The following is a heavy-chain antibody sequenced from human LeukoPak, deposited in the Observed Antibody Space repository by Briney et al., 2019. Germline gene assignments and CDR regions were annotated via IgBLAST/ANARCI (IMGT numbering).Heavy chain of an antibody. V-gene: IGHV3-49*04. CDR2: IRSKANGGTT. CDR1: GFTFGDYA. D-gene: IGHD3-22*01. CDR3: TRDYYDYSGYYTIAN. Sequence: GGSPRLSCTASGFTFGDYAMSWVRQAPGKGLEWVGFIRSKANGGTTEYAASVKDRFTISRDDSKSITYLQMNSLKTEDTAVYYCTRDYYDYSGYYTIANWGQGTLVTVSS. J-gene: IGHJ4*02.